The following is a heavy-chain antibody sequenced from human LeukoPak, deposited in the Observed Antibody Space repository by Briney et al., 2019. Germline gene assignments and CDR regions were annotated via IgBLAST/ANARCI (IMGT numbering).Heavy chain of an antibody. CDR1: GGSISSGSYY. V-gene: IGHV4-61*02. CDR2: IYTSGST. Sequence: PSETLSLTCTVSGGSISSGSYYWSRIRQPAGKGLEWIGRIYTSGSTNYNPSLKSRVTISVDTSKNQFSLKLSSVTAADTAVYYCARQWGSGWYTNPADYWGQGTLVTVSS. J-gene: IGHJ4*02. CDR3: ARQWGSGWYTNPADY. D-gene: IGHD6-19*01.